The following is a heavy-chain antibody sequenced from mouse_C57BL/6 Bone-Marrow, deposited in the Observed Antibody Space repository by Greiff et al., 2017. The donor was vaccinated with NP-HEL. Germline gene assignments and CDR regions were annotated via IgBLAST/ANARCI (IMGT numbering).Heavy chain of an antibody. CDR3: ARPYYDGSSYDWYFDV. CDR1: GFTFSDYY. V-gene: IGHV5-12*01. J-gene: IGHJ1*03. CDR2: ISNGGGST. Sequence: EVQGVESGGGLVQPGGSLKLSCAASGFTFSDYYMYWVRQTPEKRLEWVAYISNGGGSTYYPDTVKGRFTISRDNAKNTLYLQMSRLKSEDTAMYYCARPYYDGSSYDWYFDVWGTGTTVTVSS. D-gene: IGHD1-1*01.